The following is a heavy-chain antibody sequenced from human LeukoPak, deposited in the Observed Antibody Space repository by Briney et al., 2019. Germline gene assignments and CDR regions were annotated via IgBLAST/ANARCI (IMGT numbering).Heavy chain of an antibody. J-gene: IGHJ4*02. CDR1: GFTFDDYG. D-gene: IGHD6-13*01. CDR3: AKDYGYSSSWYDY. CDR2: ISWNSASV. V-gene: IGHV3-9*01. Sequence: GGSLRLSCEASGFTFDDYGMHWVRQAPGKGLEWVSTISWNSASVGYVDSVKGRFTVSRDNAKKTLYLQMNSLRPEDTALYYCAKDYGYSSSWYDYWGQGTLVTVSS.